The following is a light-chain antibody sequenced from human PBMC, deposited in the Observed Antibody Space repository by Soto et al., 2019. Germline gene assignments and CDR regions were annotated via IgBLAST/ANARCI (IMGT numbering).Light chain of an antibody. Sequence: QSVLTQPASGSGSPGQSITISCTGTSSDVGGYNYVSWYQQHPGKAPKLMIYDVSNRPSGVSNRFSGSKSDNTASLTIAVLQAEDEADYYCSSSTSSSTLVFGGGTKLTVL. CDR1: SSDVGGYNY. CDR3: SSSTSSSTLV. J-gene: IGLJ2*01. V-gene: IGLV2-14*01. CDR2: DVS.